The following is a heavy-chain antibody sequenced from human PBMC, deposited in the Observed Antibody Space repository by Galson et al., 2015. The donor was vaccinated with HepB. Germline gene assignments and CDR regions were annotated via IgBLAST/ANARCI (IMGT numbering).Heavy chain of an antibody. J-gene: IGHJ4*02. V-gene: IGHV1-69*02. Sequence: SVKVSCKASGGTFSSYTISWVRQAPGQGLEWMGRIIPILGIANYAQKFQGRVMITADKSTSTAYMELSSLRSEDTAVYYCASLVVPAAPIDYWGQGTLVTVSS. CDR3: ASLVVPAAPIDY. CDR2: IIPILGIA. CDR1: GGTFSSYT. D-gene: IGHD2-2*01.